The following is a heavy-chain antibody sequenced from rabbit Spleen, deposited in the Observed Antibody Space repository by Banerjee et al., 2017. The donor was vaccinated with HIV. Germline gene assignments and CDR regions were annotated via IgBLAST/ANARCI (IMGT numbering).Heavy chain of an antibody. CDR1: GFSFNDDYV. D-gene: IGHD4-1*01. CDR3: ARDVASVIGWNFNL. CDR2: INAYTAKP. V-gene: IGHV1S45*01. J-gene: IGHJ4*01. Sequence: QEQLEESGGDLVKPEGSLTLPCTASGFSFNDDYVMCWVRQAPGKGLKWIACINAYTAKPVYATCAKGRFTTSRTSSTTVTLQMTRLTAADTVTYFCARDVASVIGWNFNLGGQGTRVTVS.